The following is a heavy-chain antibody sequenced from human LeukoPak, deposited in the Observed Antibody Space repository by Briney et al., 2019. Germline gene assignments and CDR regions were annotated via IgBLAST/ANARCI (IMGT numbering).Heavy chain of an antibody. V-gene: IGHV5-51*01. CDR2: ISPGDSDT. J-gene: IGHJ3*02. CDR3: ARRHPVARGFDI. Sequence: GESLKISCKVSGYSFTGYWIGWVRQIPGKSLEWMALISPGDSDTRYNPSFQGQVTISADTSITTAYLQWDSLKASDTAIYYCARRHPVARGFDIWGQGTMVTVSS. CDR1: GYSFTGYW.